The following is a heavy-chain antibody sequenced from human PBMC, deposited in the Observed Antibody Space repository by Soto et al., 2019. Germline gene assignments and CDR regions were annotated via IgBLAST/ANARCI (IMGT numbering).Heavy chain of an antibody. CDR1: GGSLSGYY. D-gene: IGHD5-12*01. CDR3: ARGQEGVVATH. J-gene: IGHJ4*02. V-gene: IGHV4-34*01. Sequence: QVQLQPWGAGLLKPSETLSLNCAVNGGSLSGYYWSWIRQPPGKGLEWIGEIKDGGRTNYSPSLMSRATISSDTSHNPFSLRLYSVTAAETGVDYCARGQEGVVATHWDQGTLVTVCS. CDR2: IKDGGRT.